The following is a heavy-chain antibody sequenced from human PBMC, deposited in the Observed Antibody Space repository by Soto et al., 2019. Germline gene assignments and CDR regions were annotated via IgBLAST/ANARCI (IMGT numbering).Heavy chain of an antibody. D-gene: IGHD6-6*01. J-gene: IGHJ4*02. Sequence: GASVKVSCKASGYTFTSYYMHWVRQAPGQGLEWMGIINPSGGSTSYAQKFQGRVTMTRDTSTSTVYMELSSLRSEDTAVYYCARDRGGKYSTDNSGDYWGQGTLVTVSS. CDR1: GYTFTSYY. CDR2: INPSGGST. CDR3: ARDRGGKYSTDNSGDY. V-gene: IGHV1-46*01.